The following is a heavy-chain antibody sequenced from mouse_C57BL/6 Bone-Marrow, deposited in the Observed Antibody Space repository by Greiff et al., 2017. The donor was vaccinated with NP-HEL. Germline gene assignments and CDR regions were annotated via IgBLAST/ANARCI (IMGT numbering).Heavy chain of an antibody. CDR2: INPGSGGT. Sequence: VQRVESGAELVRPGTSVKVSCKASGYAFTNYLIEWVKQRPGQGLEWIGVINPGSGGTNYKEKVKGKATLTADKSSSTAYMQLSSLTSEDSAVYFCAREATYWYFDVWGTGTTVTVSS. J-gene: IGHJ1*03. CDR3: AREATYWYFDV. CDR1: GYAFTNYL. D-gene: IGHD3-2*02. V-gene: IGHV1-54*01.